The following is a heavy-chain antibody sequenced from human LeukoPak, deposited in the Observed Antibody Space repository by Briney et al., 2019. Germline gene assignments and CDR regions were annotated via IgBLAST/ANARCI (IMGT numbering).Heavy chain of an antibody. CDR3: ASGRMDWFDP. Sequence: SQTLSLTCAISGDSVSSNSAAWNWIRQSPSRGLEWLGRTYYRSKWYNDYAVSVKSRITINPDTSKNQFSLKLSSVTAADTAVYYCASGRMDWFDPWGQGTLVTVSS. V-gene: IGHV6-1*01. J-gene: IGHJ5*02. CDR1: GDSVSSNSAA. CDR2: TYYRSKWYN. D-gene: IGHD1-14*01.